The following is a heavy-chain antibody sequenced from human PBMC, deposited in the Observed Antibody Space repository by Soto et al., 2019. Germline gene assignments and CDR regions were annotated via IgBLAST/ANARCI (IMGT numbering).Heavy chain of an antibody. J-gene: IGHJ5*02. Sequence: GASVKVSCKASGGTFSSYTISWVRQAPGQGLEWMGRIIPILGIANYAQKFQGRVTITADKSTSTAYMELSSLRSEDTAVYYCARDPSGAIGGRFDPWGQGTLVTVSS. CDR1: GGTFSSYT. CDR2: IIPILGIA. CDR3: ARDPSGAIGGRFDP. V-gene: IGHV1-69*04.